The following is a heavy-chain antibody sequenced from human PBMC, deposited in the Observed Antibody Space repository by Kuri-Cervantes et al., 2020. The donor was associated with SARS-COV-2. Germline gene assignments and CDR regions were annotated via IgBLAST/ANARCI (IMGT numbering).Heavy chain of an antibody. CDR2: IYHSGST. CDR3: ARLGFSRGYSYGSGNWFDP. J-gene: IGHJ5*02. D-gene: IGHD5-18*01. V-gene: IGHV4-30-2*02. Sequence: SETLSLTCAVSGGSISSGGYSWSWIRQPPGKGLEWIGYIYHSGSTYYIPSLKSRVTISVDTSKNQFSLKLSSVTAADTAVYYCARLGFSRGYSYGSGNWFDPWGQGTLVTVSS. CDR1: GGSISSGGYS.